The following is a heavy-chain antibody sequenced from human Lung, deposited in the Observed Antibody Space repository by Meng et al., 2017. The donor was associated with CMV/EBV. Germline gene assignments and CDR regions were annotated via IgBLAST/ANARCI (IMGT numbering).Heavy chain of an antibody. D-gene: IGHD3-3*01. Sequence: GGSXRLXXAASGFTFSSYWMSWVRQAPGKGLEWVANIKQDGSEKYYVDSVKGRFTISRDNAKNSLYLQMNSLRAEDTAVYYCARDRFEDYDFWSGYSLTDYYGMDVWGQGTTVXVSS. CDR3: ARDRFEDYDFWSGYSLTDYYGMDV. CDR1: GFTFSSYW. J-gene: IGHJ6*02. CDR2: IKQDGSEK. V-gene: IGHV3-7*01.